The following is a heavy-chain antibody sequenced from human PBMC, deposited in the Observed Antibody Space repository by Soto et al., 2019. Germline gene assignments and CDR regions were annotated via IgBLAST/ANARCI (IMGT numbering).Heavy chain of an antibody. CDR2: IYSAGDT. V-gene: IGHV3-53*01. CDR3: AGVHGDFAFDAFDI. Sequence: EVQLVESGGGLIQSGGSLRLSCAASGFTVSRNFMSWVRQAPGKGLEWVSLIYSAGDTSYADSVKGRFIISRDTSKNTLYLQMNSLRAEDTAIYYCAGVHGDFAFDAFDIWGQGTMVTVSS. CDR1: GFTVSRNF. J-gene: IGHJ3*02. D-gene: IGHD4-17*01.